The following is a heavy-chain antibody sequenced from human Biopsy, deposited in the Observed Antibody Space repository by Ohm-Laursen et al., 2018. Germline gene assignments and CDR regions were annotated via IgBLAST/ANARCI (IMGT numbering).Heavy chain of an antibody. V-gene: IGHV3-53*01. Sequence: SLRLSCSPSAFSVTDDYMSWVRQAPGKGLEWGSSIYGDGRTFFAGSVKDRFTLSRDTANNLMFLQMDSLRADDTAVYYCARGGMVSVHSYGRMGLFYLDSWGQGILVTVAS. CDR3: ARGGMVSVHSYGRMGLFYLDS. J-gene: IGHJ4*02. CDR1: AFSVTDDY. CDR2: IYGDGRT. D-gene: IGHD5-18*01.